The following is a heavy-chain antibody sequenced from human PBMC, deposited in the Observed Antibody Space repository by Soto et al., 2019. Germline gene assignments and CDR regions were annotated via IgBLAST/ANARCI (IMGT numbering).Heavy chain of an antibody. CDR2: ISSSSSTI. V-gene: IGHV3-48*02. J-gene: IGHJ4*02. CDR1: GFTFSSYS. Sequence: PGGSLRLSCAASGFTFSSYSMNWVRQAPGKGLEWVSYISSSSSTIYYADSVKGRFTISRDNAKNSLYLQMNSLRDEDTAVYYCARSSSGWTVRGILDYWGQGTLVTVSS. CDR3: ARSSSGWTVRGILDY. D-gene: IGHD6-19*01.